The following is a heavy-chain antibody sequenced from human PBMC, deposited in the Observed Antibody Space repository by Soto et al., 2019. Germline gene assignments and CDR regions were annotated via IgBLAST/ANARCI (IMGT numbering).Heavy chain of an antibody. Sequence: ASVKVSCPASGYTFNSFGINWVRQAPGQGLEWLGWISAYNGNTNYAQKFHGRVTMTADTSTTTAYLELTSLRSDDTAVYYCAREGQDDSGGFPELDGWGKGNLVTVYS. D-gene: IGHD3-22*01. CDR3: AREGQDDSGGFPELDG. V-gene: IGHV1-18*04. J-gene: IGHJ4*02. CDR2: ISAYNGNT. CDR1: GYTFNSFG.